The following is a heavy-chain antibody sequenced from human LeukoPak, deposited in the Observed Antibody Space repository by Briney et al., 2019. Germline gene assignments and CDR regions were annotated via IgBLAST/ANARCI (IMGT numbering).Heavy chain of an antibody. J-gene: IGHJ4*02. CDR1: GFTFSNYA. V-gene: IGHV3-23*01. Sequence: GGSLRLSCAASGFTFSNYAMSWVRQAPGKGLEWVSSIGGSGDISYYADSVKGRFTISRDNSKNALYLQMDSLRAEDTAVYYCAGGYYFDYWGQGTLVTVSS. CDR2: IGGSGDIS. CDR3: AGGYYFDY. D-gene: IGHD3-10*01.